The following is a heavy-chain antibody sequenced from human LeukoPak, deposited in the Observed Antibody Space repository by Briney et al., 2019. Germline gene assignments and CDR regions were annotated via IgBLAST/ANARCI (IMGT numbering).Heavy chain of an antibody. CDR2: IKSKTDGGTT. J-gene: IGHJ4*02. D-gene: IGHD3-22*01. V-gene: IGHV3-15*01. CDR1: GFTFNKAW. CDR3: TTGLWYYDSSRYVLFDY. Sequence: PGGSLRLSCAASGFTFNKAWMSWVRQAPGRGLEWVGRIKSKTDGGTTDYAAPVKGRFTISRDDSKTTLYLQMNSLNTEDTAIYFCTTGLWYYDSSRYVLFDYWGQGTLVTVSS.